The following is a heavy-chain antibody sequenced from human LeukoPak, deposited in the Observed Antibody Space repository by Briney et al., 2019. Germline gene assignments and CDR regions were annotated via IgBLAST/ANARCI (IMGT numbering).Heavy chain of an antibody. D-gene: IGHD2-15*01. J-gene: IGHJ4*02. CDR1: GFTVSSHY. CDR3: ARDLGYCSGGSCYVGYFDS. Sequence: PGGSLRLSCAASGFTVSSHYMSWVRQAPGRGLEWVSLIYGDGSTYYADSVKGRFTISRDNSKNTLYLQMISLRAEDTAVYYCARDLGYCSGGSCYVGYFDSWGQGTLVTVSS. CDR2: IYGDGST. V-gene: IGHV3-66*01.